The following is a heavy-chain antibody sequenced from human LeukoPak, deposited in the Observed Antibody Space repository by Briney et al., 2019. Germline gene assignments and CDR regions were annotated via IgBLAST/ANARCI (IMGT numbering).Heavy chain of an antibody. CDR1: GFTFSTYW. Sequence: PGGSLRLSCTASGFTFSTYWMSWVRQAPGKGPEWVANIKQDGSEKYYVAPVKGRFTISSDNTKNSFYLQMYSLRADDTAVYYCARDKWHVPTLLDYWGPGTLVTGSS. J-gene: IGHJ4*02. CDR3: ARDKWHVPTLLDY. V-gene: IGHV3-7*01. CDR2: IKQDGSEK. D-gene: IGHD2-2*01.